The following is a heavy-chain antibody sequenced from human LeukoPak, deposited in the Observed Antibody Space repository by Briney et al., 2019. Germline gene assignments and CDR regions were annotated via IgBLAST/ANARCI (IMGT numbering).Heavy chain of an antibody. D-gene: IGHD6-13*01. Sequence: GGSLRLSCAASGFTFTSYAMSWVRQAPGEGLEWVSGFSGSGGSTHYADSVKGRFTISRDNSKNSLYLQMNSLRAEDTAVYYCARAGIAALDYWGQGTLVTVSS. CDR1: GFTFTSYA. CDR2: FSGSGGST. J-gene: IGHJ4*02. V-gene: IGHV3-23*01. CDR3: ARAGIAALDY.